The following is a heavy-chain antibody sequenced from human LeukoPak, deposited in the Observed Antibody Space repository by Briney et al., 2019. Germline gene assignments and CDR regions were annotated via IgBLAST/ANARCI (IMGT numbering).Heavy chain of an antibody. J-gene: IGHJ4*02. CDR1: GGSISSYY. Sequence: SETLSLTCTVSGGSISSYYWSWIRQPPGKGLEWIGYIYYSGSTNYNPSLKSRVTISVDTSKNQSSLKLSSVTAADTAVYYCARVFTRTAFDYWGQGTLVTVSS. D-gene: IGHD3-16*01. CDR2: IYYSGST. V-gene: IGHV4-59*01. CDR3: ARVFTRTAFDY.